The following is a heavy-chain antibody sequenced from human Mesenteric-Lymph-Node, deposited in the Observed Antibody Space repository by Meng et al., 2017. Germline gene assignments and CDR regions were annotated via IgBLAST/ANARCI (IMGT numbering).Heavy chain of an antibody. V-gene: IGHV4-31*03. CDR3: ARDLTAVAGIVNY. CDR2: IHDSGST. J-gene: IGHJ4*02. Sequence: QAQLQEPGPGLVKPSQTLSLTCTVSGGSIGSGGYYWSWIRQHPGKGLEWIGYIHDSGSTYYNPSLKSRVTISADTSKNQFSLKLSSVTAADTAVYYCARDLTAVAGIVNYWGQGTLVTVSS. CDR1: GGSIGSGGYY. D-gene: IGHD6-19*01.